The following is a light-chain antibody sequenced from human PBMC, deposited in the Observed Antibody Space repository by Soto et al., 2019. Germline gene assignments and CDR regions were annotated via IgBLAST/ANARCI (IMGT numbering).Light chain of an antibody. CDR2: GAS. CDR1: QSVSSN. Sequence: ETVMTQSPATLSVSPGERATLSCRASQSVSSNLAWYQQKPGQSPRLLIYGASTRATVIPAKFSGSGSGTEFTLTISILQSEDFAGYYCQQYNNWPLTFGGGTKVEIK. J-gene: IGKJ4*01. V-gene: IGKV3-15*01. CDR3: QQYNNWPLT.